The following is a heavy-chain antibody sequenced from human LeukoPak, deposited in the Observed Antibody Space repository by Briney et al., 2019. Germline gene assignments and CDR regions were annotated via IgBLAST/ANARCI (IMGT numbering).Heavy chain of an antibody. V-gene: IGHV3-74*01. J-gene: IGHJ4*02. CDR1: GFTFSSYW. CDR2: INSDGSST. D-gene: IGHD3-10*01. Sequence: GGSLRPSCAASGFTFSSYWMHWVRQAPGKGLVWVSRINSDGSSTSYADSVKGRFTISRDNAKNTLYLQMNSLRAEDTAVYYCACTMVRGVIKYYWGQGTLVTVSS. CDR3: ACTMVRGVIKYY.